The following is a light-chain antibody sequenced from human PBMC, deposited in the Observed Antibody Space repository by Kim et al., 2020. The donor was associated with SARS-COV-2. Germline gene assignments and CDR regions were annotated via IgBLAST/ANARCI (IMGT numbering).Light chain of an antibody. CDR3: QMWDTNSDHVV. Sequence: SYELTQPPSVSVAPGKTARITCGGNNIGSKSVYWYQQKSGQAPVLVVFDDSDRPSGIPERFSGSRSGNTATLTVIRVEAGDEADYYCQMWDTNSDHVVFGGGTQLTVL. V-gene: IGLV3-21*03. CDR2: DDS. J-gene: IGLJ2*01. CDR1: NIGSKS.